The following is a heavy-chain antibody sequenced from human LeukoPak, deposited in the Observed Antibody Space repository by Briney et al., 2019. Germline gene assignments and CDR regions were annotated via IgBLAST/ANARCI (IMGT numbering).Heavy chain of an antibody. V-gene: IGHV4-31*01. D-gene: IGHD3-22*01. CDR2: ISYSGST. Sequence: SQTLSLTCTVSGGSISSGGYYWSWIRQHPGKGLEWIGYISYSGSTYYNPSLKSQVTISMDTSKNQFSLKLSSVTAADTAFYYCAASSYDSSGPHGSWGQGILVTVSS. CDR3: AASSYDSSGPHGS. CDR1: GGSISSGGYY. J-gene: IGHJ1*01.